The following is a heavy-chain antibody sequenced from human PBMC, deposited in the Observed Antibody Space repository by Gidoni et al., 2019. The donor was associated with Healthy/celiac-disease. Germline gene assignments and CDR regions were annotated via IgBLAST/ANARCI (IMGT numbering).Heavy chain of an antibody. V-gene: IGHV4-34*01. Sequence: QVQLQQWGAGLLKPSETLSLPCAVYGGSFSGYYWSWIRQPPGKGLEWIGEINHSGSTNYNPSLKSRVTISVDTSKNQFSLKLSSVTAADTAVYYCARGEPGGLDYWGQGTLVTVSS. CDR1: GGSFSGYY. CDR3: ARGEPGGLDY. D-gene: IGHD3-10*01. J-gene: IGHJ4*02. CDR2: INHSGST.